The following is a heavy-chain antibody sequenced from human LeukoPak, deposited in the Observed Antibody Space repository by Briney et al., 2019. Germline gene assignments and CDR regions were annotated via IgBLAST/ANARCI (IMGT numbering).Heavy chain of an antibody. CDR3: ARDFSILAAARVGV. V-gene: IGHV3-48*04. J-gene: IGHJ6*04. Sequence: HPGGSLRLSCAGSGFTFSNYAMSWVRQAPGKGLEWVSYISSSSSTIYYADSVKGRFTISRDNAKNSLYLQMNSLRAEDTAVYYCARDFSILAAARVGVWGKGTTVTVSS. CDR2: ISSSSSTI. D-gene: IGHD6-13*01. CDR1: GFTFSNYA.